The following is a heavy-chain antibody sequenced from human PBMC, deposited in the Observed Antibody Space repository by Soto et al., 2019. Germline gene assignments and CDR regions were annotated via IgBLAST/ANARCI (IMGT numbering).Heavy chain of an antibody. J-gene: IGHJ4*02. CDR3: VRDPVGYCSTTTCTLFDY. CDR1: GGSISDSNW. Sequence: QVQLQESGPGLVKPSGTLSLTCAVSGGSISDSNWWSWVRQPPGKGLEWIGEIYHSGSTNYNPSLKSRVTISVDKSKNQFSLRLNSVTAADTATYYCVRDPVGYCSTTTCTLFDYWGQGTLVTVSS. V-gene: IGHV4-4*02. CDR2: IYHSGST. D-gene: IGHD2-2*01.